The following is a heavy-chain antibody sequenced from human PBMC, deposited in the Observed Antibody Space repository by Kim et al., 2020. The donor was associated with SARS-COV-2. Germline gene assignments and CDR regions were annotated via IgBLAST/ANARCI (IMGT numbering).Heavy chain of an antibody. CDR3: ARGPYYYDSSGLGDY. V-gene: IGHV3-74*01. J-gene: IGHJ4*02. Sequence: DSVKGRFTISRDNAKNTLYLQMNSLRAEDTAVYYCARGPYYYDSSGLGDYWGQGTLVTVSS. D-gene: IGHD3-22*01.